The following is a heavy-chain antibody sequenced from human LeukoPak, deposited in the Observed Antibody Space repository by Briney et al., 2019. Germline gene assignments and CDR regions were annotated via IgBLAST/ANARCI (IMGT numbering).Heavy chain of an antibody. CDR1: GGSISSYY. CDR3: ARVDTAADY. J-gene: IGHJ4*02. Sequence: TTSETLSLTCTVSGGSISSYYWSWIRQPPGKGLEWIGYIYYSGSTNYNPSLKSRVTISVDTSKNQFSLKLSSVTAADTAVYYCARVDTAADYWGQGALVTVSS. V-gene: IGHV4-59*01. D-gene: IGHD5-18*01. CDR2: IYYSGST.